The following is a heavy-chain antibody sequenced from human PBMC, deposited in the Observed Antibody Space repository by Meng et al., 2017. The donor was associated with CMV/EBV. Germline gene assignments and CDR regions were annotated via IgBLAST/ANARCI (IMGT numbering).Heavy chain of an antibody. D-gene: IGHD3-16*01. V-gene: IGHV3-11*01. Sequence: SCKASGYTFTGYYMHWVRQAPGQGLEWVSYISSSGSTIYYADSVKGRFTISRDNAKNSLYLQMNSLRAEDTAVYYCARDPGGRFDYWGQGTLVTVSS. J-gene: IGHJ4*02. CDR2: ISSSGSTI. CDR1: GYTFTGYY. CDR3: ARDPGGRFDY.